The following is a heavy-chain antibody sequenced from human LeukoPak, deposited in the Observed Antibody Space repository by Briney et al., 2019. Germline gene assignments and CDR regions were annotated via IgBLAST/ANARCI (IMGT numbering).Heavy chain of an antibody. V-gene: IGHV3-53*01. CDR1: GFTVSSNY. CDR3: AREESDHDYFDY. D-gene: IGHD1-14*01. Sequence: PGGSLRLSCAASGFTVSSNYMSWVRQAPGKGLEWVSVIYSGGSTYYADSMKGRFTISRDNSKNTLYLQMNSLRAEDTAVYYCAREESDHDYFDYWGQGTLVTVSS. J-gene: IGHJ4*02. CDR2: IYSGGST.